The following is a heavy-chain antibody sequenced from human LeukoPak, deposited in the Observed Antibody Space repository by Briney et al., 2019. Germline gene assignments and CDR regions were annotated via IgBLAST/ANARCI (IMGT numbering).Heavy chain of an antibody. Sequence: SETLSLTCTVSGGSISSSSYYWGWIRQPPGKGLEWIGSIYYSGSTYYNPSLKSRVTISVDTSKNQFSLKLSSVTAADTAVYYCARSYYDFWSEWFDPWGQGTLATVSS. CDR1: GGSISSSSYY. CDR3: ARSYYDFWSEWFDP. CDR2: IYYSGST. J-gene: IGHJ5*02. D-gene: IGHD3-3*01. V-gene: IGHV4-39*01.